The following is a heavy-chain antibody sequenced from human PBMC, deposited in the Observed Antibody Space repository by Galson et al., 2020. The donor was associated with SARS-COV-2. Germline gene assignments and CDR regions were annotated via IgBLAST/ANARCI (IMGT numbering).Heavy chain of an antibody. CDR1: GFTFSRYS. CDR2: ISSRSSPI. CDR3: ARDCDGTCWFDY. D-gene: IGHD2-15*01. Sequence: GGSLRLSCAGSGFTFSRYSMNWVRQAPGKGLGWLTYISSRSSPIMYADSVKGRFTVSRDNARNSLYLQINDLRSEDTAVYYCARDCDGTCWFDYWGQGTLVTVSS. V-gene: IGHV3-48*01. J-gene: IGHJ4*02.